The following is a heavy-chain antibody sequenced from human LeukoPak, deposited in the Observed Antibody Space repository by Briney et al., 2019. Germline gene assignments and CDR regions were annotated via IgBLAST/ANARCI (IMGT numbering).Heavy chain of an antibody. CDR2: IGTSGAST. CDR3: AKLKVLTAAARRGYFDY. V-gene: IGHV3-23*01. Sequence: GGSLRLSCAASGFTFSSYAMSWVRQAPGKGLEWVSAIGTSGASTYSADSVKGRFTISRDNSKNMLHLQMNSLTAEDTAVYYCAKLKVLTAAARRGYFDYWGQGTLVTVSS. J-gene: IGHJ4*02. D-gene: IGHD6-13*01. CDR1: GFTFSSYA.